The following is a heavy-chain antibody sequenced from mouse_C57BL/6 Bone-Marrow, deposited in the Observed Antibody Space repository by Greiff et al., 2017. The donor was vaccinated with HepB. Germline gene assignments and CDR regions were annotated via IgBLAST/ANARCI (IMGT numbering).Heavy chain of an antibody. CDR2: IDPENGDT. CDR1: GFNIKDDY. J-gene: IGHJ4*01. D-gene: IGHD1-1*01. CDR3: TLIYYYGSSFSMDY. Sequence: VQLQQSGAELVRPGASVKLSCTASGFNIKDDYMHWVKQRPEQGLEWIGWIDPENGDTEYASKFQGKATITADTSSNTAYLQLSSLTSEDTAVYYCTLIYYYGSSFSMDYWGQNLSHRLL. V-gene: IGHV14-4*01.